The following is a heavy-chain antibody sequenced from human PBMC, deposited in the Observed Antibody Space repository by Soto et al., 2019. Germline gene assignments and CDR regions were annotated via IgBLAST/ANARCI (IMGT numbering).Heavy chain of an antibody. V-gene: IGHV3-23*01. Sequence: EVQLLESGGGLVQPGGSLRLSCAASGFTFSSYAMSWVRQAPGKGLEWVSAISGSGGSTYYADSVKGRFTISRDNSQKTLYLEMNSRRAEETAVYYCARDRRRSRITMIVVVISADYWGQGTLVTVSS. D-gene: IGHD3-22*01. CDR3: ARDRRRSRITMIVVVISADY. J-gene: IGHJ4*02. CDR1: GFTFSSYA. CDR2: ISGSGGST.